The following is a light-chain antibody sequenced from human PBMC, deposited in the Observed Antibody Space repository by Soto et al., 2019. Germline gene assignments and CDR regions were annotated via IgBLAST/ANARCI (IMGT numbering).Light chain of an antibody. CDR1: QTIHSF. CDR3: QQFHSFPWT. J-gene: IGKJ1*01. V-gene: IGKV1-5*01. Sequence: DIQMTQSPSTLSASVGDRVTITCRASQTIHSFLAWYQQKAGKAPKLLIYDASNLESGVPSRFSGSGSGTEFTLTVSSLQPDDFATFYCQQFHSFPWTFGQGHKVEI. CDR2: DAS.